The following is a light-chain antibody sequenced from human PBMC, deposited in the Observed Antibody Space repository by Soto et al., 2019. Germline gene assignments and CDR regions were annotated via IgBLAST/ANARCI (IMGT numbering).Light chain of an antibody. CDR1: QSVGSN. J-gene: IGKJ1*01. CDR2: GAS. Sequence: EIVMTQSPATLSVSPWERATLSCRARQSVGSNLAWYQQKPGQAPRLLIYGASTRAAGIPARFSGSGSGTEFTLIISSLQSEDSAVYFCQQYNTRWTFGPGTKVEIK. V-gene: IGKV3-15*01. CDR3: QQYNTRWT.